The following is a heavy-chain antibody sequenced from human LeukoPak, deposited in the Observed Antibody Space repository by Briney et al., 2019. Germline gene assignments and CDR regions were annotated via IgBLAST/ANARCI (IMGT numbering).Heavy chain of an antibody. CDR3: WLFREREDFDY. CDR2: ISWNSGSI. V-gene: IGHV3-9*01. Sequence: GGSLRLSCAASGFTFDDYVMHWVRQAPGKGLEWVSGISWNSGSIGYADSVKGRFTISRDNAKNSLYLQMNSLRAEDTALYYCWLFREREDFDYWGQGTLVTVSS. CDR1: GFTFDDYV. D-gene: IGHD3-22*01. J-gene: IGHJ4*02.